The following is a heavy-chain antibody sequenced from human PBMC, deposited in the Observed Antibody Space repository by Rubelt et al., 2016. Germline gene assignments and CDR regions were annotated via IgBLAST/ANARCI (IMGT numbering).Heavy chain of an antibody. V-gene: IGHV4-34*01. CDR2: LNHSGST. CDR3: ARWYCSGGSCYGNYFDY. D-gene: IGHD2-15*01. Sequence: QVQLQQWGAGLLKPSETLSLTCAVYGGSFSGYYWSWIRQPPGKGLEWIGELNHSGSTNYNPSLKSRVTISVDTSKNQFSLKLSSVTAADTAVYYCARWYCSGGSCYGNYFDYWGQGTLVTVSS. J-gene: IGHJ4*02. CDR1: GGSFSGYY.